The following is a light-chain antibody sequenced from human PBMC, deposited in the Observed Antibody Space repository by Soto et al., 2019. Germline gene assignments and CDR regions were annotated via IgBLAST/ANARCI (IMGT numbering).Light chain of an antibody. CDR3: QQRSDWPRT. V-gene: IGKV3-11*01. J-gene: IGKJ1*01. Sequence: DIVLIQSPATLSLSPGERATLSCRASQSVGIYLAWYQQKPGQAPSLLIYDASNRAAGIPARFSGSGSGTDFALTISSLEPEDFAVYYCQQRSDWPRTFGQGTKVEIK. CDR2: DAS. CDR1: QSVGIY.